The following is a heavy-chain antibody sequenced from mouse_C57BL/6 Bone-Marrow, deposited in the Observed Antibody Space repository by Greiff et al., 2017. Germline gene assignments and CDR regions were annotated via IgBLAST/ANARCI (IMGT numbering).Heavy chain of an antibody. CDR2: INPNNGGT. CDR3: ARRRTGTRYFDY. V-gene: IGHV1-22*01. Sequence: VQLQQSGPELVKPGASVKMSCKASGYTFTDYNMHWVKQSHGKSLEWIGYINPNNGGTSYNQKFKGKATLTVNKSSSTAYMELRSLTSEDSAVYYCARRRTGTRYFDYWGEGTTLTVSS. J-gene: IGHJ2*01. CDR1: GYTFTDYN. D-gene: IGHD4-1*01.